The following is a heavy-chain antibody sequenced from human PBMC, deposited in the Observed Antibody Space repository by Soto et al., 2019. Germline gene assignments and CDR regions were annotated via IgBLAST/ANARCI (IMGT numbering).Heavy chain of an antibody. V-gene: IGHV4-31*03. CDR1: GGSISNTAYY. CDR3: AGGSDGYKCGY. D-gene: IGHD5-12*01. CDR2: IIYTGSP. Sequence: QVQLQESGPGLVKPSQTLSLTCTVSGGSISNTAYYWNWLRQHPGKSLEWIGYIIYTGSPSSNPSHRRRLTISLDTYNTQFSQHLSSVTAADTAVYDCAGGSDGYKCGYWCQGSPVSDSS. J-gene: IGHJ4*02.